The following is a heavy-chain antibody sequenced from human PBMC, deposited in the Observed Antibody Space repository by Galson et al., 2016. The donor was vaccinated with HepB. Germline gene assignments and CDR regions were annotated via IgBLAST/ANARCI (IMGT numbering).Heavy chain of an antibody. J-gene: IGHJ4*02. CDR1: GFSFGDYA. CDR3: ARDRVGARGWSDY. D-gene: IGHD1-26*01. CDR2: IRSNIYGGTK. V-gene: IGHV3-49*04. Sequence: SLRLSCAASGFSFGDYAVSWVRQAPGKGLECVGFIRSNIYGGTKEYAASVKGRFTISRDNAKNSLYLQMNSLRAEDTAVYYCARDRVGARGWSDYWGQGTLGTVSS.